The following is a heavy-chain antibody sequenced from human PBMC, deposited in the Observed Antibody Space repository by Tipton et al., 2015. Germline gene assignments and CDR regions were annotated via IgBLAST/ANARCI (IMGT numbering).Heavy chain of an antibody. Sequence: LRLSCTVSGGSISRYYWSWVRQSPEKGLECLGYVNANGSTYYNPSLRSRLAMSIESSKNGISLKLSSVTAADTARYYCAREIPHPDVFDIWGQGTVVTVSS. V-gene: IGHV4-59*01. J-gene: IGHJ3*02. CDR1: GGSISRYY. CDR2: VNANGST. CDR3: AREIPHPDVFDI.